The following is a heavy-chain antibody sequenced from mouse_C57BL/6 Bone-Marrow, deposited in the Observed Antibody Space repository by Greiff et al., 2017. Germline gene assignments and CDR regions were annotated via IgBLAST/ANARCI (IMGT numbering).Heavy chain of an antibody. CDR3: TRDSYSNPMDY. Sequence: EVKLVESGEGLVKPGGSLKLSCAASGFTFSSYAMSWVRQTPEKRLEWVAYISSGGDYIYYADTVKGRFTISRDNARNTLYLQMSSLKSEDTAMDYCTRDSYSNPMDYWGQGTSVTVSS. J-gene: IGHJ4*01. CDR1: GFTFSSYA. V-gene: IGHV5-9-1*02. D-gene: IGHD2-5*01. CDR2: ISSGGDYI.